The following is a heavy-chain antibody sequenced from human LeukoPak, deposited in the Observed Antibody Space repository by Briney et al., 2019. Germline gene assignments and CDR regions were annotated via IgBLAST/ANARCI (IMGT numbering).Heavy chain of an antibody. CDR3: ARDVLYYDSSGYYPRWFDP. CDR2: ISSSGSTI. D-gene: IGHD3-22*01. V-gene: IGHV3-11*01. CDR1: GFTFSDYY. Sequence: GGSLRLSCAASGFTFSDYYMNWIRQAPGKGLEWVSYISSSGSTIYYADSVKGRFTISRDNAKNSLYLQMNSLRAEDTAVYYCARDVLYYDSSGYYPRWFDPWGQGTLVTVSS. J-gene: IGHJ5*02.